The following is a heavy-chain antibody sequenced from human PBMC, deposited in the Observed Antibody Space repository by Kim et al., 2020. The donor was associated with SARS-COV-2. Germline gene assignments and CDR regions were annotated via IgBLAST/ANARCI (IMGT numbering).Heavy chain of an antibody. Sequence: GGSLRLSCAASGFSFSDSAMHWVRQASGKGLEWVGRISSKANNYETFYAVSVRGRFRISRDDSKNTAFLQMNSLKTEDTAMYYCSRGPTQTESYWDAFDIWGQGTKVTVSS. D-gene: IGHD1-26*01. CDR1: GFSFSDSA. CDR3: SRGPTQTESYWDAFDI. J-gene: IGHJ3*02. CDR2: ISSKANNYET. V-gene: IGHV3-73*01.